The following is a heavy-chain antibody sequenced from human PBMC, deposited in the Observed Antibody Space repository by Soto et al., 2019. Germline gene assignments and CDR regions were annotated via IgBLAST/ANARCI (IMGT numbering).Heavy chain of an antibody. CDR2: ISSDGSDT. CDR1: GFDFTSYG. Sequence: QVQLVQSGGGVVQPGGSLRLSCAASGFDFTSYGFHWIRQAPGKGLEWVALISSDGSDTYYADSVKGRFTVSSDNSKNTLYLQMGSLRPEDTAVYYCARDRRDGYNWSDYWGQGTLVAVSP. CDR3: ARDRRDGYNWSDY. V-gene: IGHV3-30*03. J-gene: IGHJ4*02. D-gene: IGHD5-12*01.